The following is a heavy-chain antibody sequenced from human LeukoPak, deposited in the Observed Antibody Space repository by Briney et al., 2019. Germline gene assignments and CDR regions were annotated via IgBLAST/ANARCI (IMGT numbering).Heavy chain of an antibody. D-gene: IGHD5-12*01. CDR3: ARVPLGYSGAYYFDY. V-gene: IGHV4-4*09. J-gene: IGHJ4*02. CDR1: RGSISAPIRSYY. Sequence: PSENLSLTCTVSRGSISAPIRSYYWSWLRQPPGKGLEWIGYISSSGSTNDNPSLRSRVTISVDTSKNQFFLNLSSVSAADTAVYYCARVPLGYSGAYYFDYWGPGTLVTVSP. CDR2: ISSSGST.